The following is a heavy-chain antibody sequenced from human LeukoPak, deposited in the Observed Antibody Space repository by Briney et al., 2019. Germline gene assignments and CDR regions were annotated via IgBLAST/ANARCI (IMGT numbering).Heavy chain of an antibody. V-gene: IGHV3-30-3*01. D-gene: IGHD1-14*01. Sequence: GRSLRLSCAASGFTFSSYAMHWVRQAPGKGLEWVAVISYDGSNKYYADSVKGRFTISRDNSKNTLYLQMNSLRAEDTAVYYCARDTGAMASFSHFDYWGQGTLVTVSS. CDR2: ISYDGSNK. CDR3: ARDTGAMASFSHFDY. J-gene: IGHJ4*02. CDR1: GFTFSSYA.